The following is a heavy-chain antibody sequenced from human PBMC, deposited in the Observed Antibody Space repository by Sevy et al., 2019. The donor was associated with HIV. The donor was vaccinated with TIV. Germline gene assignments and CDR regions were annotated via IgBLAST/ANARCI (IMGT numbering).Heavy chain of an antibody. Sequence: ASVKVSCKASGYTFTGYYMHWVRQAPGQGLEWMGWINPNSGGTNYAQKFQGRVTMTRDTSISTAYMELSRLRSDDTAVYYCARDGDFSSSWLVSPYYYYYMDVWGKGTTVTVSS. D-gene: IGHD6-13*01. V-gene: IGHV1-2*02. CDR2: INPNSGGT. CDR1: GYTFTGYY. J-gene: IGHJ6*03. CDR3: ARDGDFSSSWLVSPYYYYYMDV.